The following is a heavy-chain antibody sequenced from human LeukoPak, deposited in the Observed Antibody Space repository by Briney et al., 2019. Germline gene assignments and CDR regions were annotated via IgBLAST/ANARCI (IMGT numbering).Heavy chain of an antibody. V-gene: IGHV4-59*11. CDR2: IYYSGNT. CDR3: ARGDGY. CDR1: GGSINSHY. D-gene: IGHD5-24*01. Sequence: PSETLSLTCTVSGGSINSHYWSWIRQSPGKGLEWIGYIYYSGNTNYNPSLKSRVTISADTSKNQFSLKLSSVTAADTAVYYCARGDGYWGQGTLVTVSS. J-gene: IGHJ4*02.